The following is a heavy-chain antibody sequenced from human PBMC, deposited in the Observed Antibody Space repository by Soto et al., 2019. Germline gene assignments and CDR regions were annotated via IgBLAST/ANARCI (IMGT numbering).Heavy chain of an antibody. CDR2: ITYNGSNT. Sequence: GGSLRLSCAASGFTFSSYGMHWVRQAPGKGLEWVAAITYNGSNTYYADSVKGRFTTSRDNSKNTLYLQMNSLRAEDTAVYYCAKGGIGYQIHNDYWGQGTLVTVSS. J-gene: IGHJ4*02. CDR3: AKGGIGYQIHNDY. D-gene: IGHD2-15*01. V-gene: IGHV3-30*18. CDR1: GFTFSSYG.